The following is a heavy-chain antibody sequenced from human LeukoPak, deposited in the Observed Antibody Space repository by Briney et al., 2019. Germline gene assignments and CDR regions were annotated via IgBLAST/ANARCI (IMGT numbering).Heavy chain of an antibody. CDR2: IRSKANSYAT. CDR1: GFNFSGSA. Sequence: GGSLRLSCAASGFNFSGSAMHWVRQASGKGLEWVGRIRSKANSYATAYAAPVSGRFTISRDDSKNTAYLQMNSLITEDTAVYYCTSRPAVEMDTVGDYWGQGTLVTVSS. V-gene: IGHV3-73*01. D-gene: IGHD5-24*01. CDR3: TSRPAVEMDTVGDY. J-gene: IGHJ4*02.